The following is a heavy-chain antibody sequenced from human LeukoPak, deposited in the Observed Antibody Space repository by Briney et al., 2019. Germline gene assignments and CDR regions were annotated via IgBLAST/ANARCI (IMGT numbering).Heavy chain of an antibody. CDR2: IYTSGST. V-gene: IGHV4-4*07. CDR1: GGSLRSYY. Sequence: SETLSLTCTVSGGSLRSYYWSWIRQPAGKGLEWIGRIYTSGSTNYNPSLKSRVTMSVDTSKNQFSLKLSSVTAADTAVYYCARGQWEPNWFDPWGQGTLVTVSS. D-gene: IGHD1-26*01. J-gene: IGHJ5*02. CDR3: ARGQWEPNWFDP.